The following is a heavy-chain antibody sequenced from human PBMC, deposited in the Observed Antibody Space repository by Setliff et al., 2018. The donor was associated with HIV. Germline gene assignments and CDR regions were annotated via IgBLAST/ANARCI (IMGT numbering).Heavy chain of an antibody. CDR1: GYSISSGYY. V-gene: IGHV4-38-2*01. J-gene: IGHJ6*03. CDR3: VKARVDGDYYYYYYMDV. Sequence: SETLSLTCAVSGYSISSGYYWGWIRQPPGKGLEWIGSIYHSGSTYYNPSLKSRVTISVDTSKNQFSLRLTSVTAADTAVYYCVKARVDGDYYYYYYMDVWGKGTTVTVSS. CDR2: IYHSGST. D-gene: IGHD4-17*01.